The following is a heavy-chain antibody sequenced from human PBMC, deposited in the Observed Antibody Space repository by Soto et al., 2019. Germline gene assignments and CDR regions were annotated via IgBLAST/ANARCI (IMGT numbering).Heavy chain of an antibody. J-gene: IGHJ5*02. D-gene: IGHD4-17*01. CDR3: ARDLATVVTGWFDP. Sequence: QVQLVQSGAEVKKPGSSVKVSCKASGGTFSSYAISWVRQAPGQGLEWMGGIIPIFGTANYARKFQGRVTITADESTSTAYMEQSSLRSEDTAVYYCARDLATVVTGWFDPWGQGTLVTVSS. CDR2: IIPIFGTA. CDR1: GGTFSSYA. V-gene: IGHV1-69*12.